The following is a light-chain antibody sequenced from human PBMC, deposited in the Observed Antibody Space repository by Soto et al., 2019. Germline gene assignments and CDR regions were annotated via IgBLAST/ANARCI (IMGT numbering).Light chain of an antibody. V-gene: IGKV1-39*01. J-gene: IGKJ5*01. CDR2: AAS. CDR1: QSISSY. Sequence: EIQMSLSASSLSASVGDRVTISCRASQSISSYLNWYQQKPGKAPKLLIYAASSLQSGVPSRFSGSGSGTDFTLTISSLQPEDFATYYCQQSYSTFITFGQGTRL. CDR3: QQSYSTFIT.